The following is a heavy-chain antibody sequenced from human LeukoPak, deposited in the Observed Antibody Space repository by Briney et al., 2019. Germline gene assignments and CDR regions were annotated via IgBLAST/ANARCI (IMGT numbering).Heavy chain of an antibody. CDR3: ARAREIGGWAYDI. D-gene: IGHD3-10*01. Sequence: KTSETLSLTCTVSGGSISSGGYYWSWIRQHPGKGLEWIGYIYYSGSTYYNPSLKSRVTISVDTSKNQFSLKLSSVTAADTAVYYCARAREIGGWAYDIWGQGTMVTVSS. J-gene: IGHJ3*02. CDR1: GGSISSGGYY. CDR2: IYYSGST. V-gene: IGHV4-31*03.